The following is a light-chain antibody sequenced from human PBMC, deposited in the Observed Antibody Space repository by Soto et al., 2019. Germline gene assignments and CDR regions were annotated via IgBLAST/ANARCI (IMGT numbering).Light chain of an antibody. J-gene: IGKJ1*01. CDR3: QHYNSYPPWT. CDR2: KES. CDR1: QSISTW. V-gene: IGKV1-5*03. Sequence: DMQMTQSPSTLSASVGDRVTITCRASQSISTWLAWYQQEPGKAPKLLIYKESSLQSGVPSRFSGSGSGTEFTLTISSLQPDDFATYYCQHYNSYPPWTFGQGTKVEIK.